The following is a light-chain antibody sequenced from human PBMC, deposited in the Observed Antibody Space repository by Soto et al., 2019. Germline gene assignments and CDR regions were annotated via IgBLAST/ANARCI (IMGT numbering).Light chain of an antibody. CDR1: QSVNSNY. CDR3: HQYGLLPRHP. J-gene: IGKJ2*01. V-gene: IGKV3-20*01. CDR2: GAS. Sequence: EIVLTQSPGTLSLSPGEAAILSCRASQSVNSNYLAWYQQKPAQPPRLLIYGASSRATGVPHRFSGSGSGTDFTLTIGSLEPEDFAVYYCHQYGLLPRHPFGQGTKLEIK.